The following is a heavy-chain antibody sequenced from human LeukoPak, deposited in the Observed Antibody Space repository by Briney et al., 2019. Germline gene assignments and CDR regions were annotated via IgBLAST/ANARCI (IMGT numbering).Heavy chain of an antibody. D-gene: IGHD3-22*01. Sequence: GXXRLSCAASGFTFSSNYMSWVRQAPGKGLEWVSVIYSGGSTYYSDSVKGRCTISRDNSKKRRYLQMNSLRAEDTAVYYCARDKVAWYDSSADYDAFDIWGQGTMVTVSS. CDR1: GFTFSSNY. CDR3: ARDKVAWYDSSADYDAFDI. J-gene: IGHJ3*02. V-gene: IGHV3-53*01. CDR2: IYSGGST.